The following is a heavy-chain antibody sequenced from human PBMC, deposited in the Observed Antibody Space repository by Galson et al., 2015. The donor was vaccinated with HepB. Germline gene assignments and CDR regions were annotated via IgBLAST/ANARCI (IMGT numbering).Heavy chain of an antibody. CDR2: ISGSGGST. CDR1: GFTFSSYA. V-gene: IGHV3-23*01. D-gene: IGHD6-19*01. Sequence: SLRLSCAASGFTFSSYAMSWVRQAPGKGLEWVSAISGSGGSTYYADSVKGRFTISRDNSKNTLYLQMNSLRAEDTAVYYCASPRYSSGWYSSYYMDVWGKGTTVTVSS. J-gene: IGHJ6*03. CDR3: ASPRYSSGWYSSYYMDV.